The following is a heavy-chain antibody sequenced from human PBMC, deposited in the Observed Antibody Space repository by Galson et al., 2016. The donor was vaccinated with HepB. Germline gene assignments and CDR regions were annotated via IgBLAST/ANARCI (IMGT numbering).Heavy chain of an antibody. V-gene: IGHV3-74*01. J-gene: IGHJ4*02. CDR1: GFTFSSYW. CDR3: ARGPPYGEFDY. CDR2: INSDGSST. D-gene: IGHD3-10*01. Sequence: SLRLSCAASGFTFSSYWMHWVRQAPGKGLVWVSRINSDGSSTTYAGSVKGRFTISRDNAKNTLYLQMNGLKDEDTAVYYCARGPPYGEFDYWGQGTRVTVSS.